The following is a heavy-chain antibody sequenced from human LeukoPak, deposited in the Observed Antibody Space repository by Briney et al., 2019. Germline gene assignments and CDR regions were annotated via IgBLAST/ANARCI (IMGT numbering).Heavy chain of an antibody. CDR2: ISTYNGNT. CDR3: ARTYGDYDGSYWYFDL. V-gene: IGHV1-18*01. CDR1: GYTFTTYG. J-gene: IGHJ2*01. D-gene: IGHD4-17*01. Sequence: GASVKVSCKASGYTFTTYGITWVRQAPGQGLEWMGWISTYNGNTDYTQKLQGRVTMPTDTSTSTAYMELRSLRSDDTALYYCARTYGDYDGSYWYFDLWGRGTLVTVSS.